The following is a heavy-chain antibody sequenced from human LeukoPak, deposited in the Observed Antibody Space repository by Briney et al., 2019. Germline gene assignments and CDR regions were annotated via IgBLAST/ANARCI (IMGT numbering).Heavy chain of an antibody. CDR3: ARDPAGQAGFDY. J-gene: IGHJ4*02. Sequence: GGSLRLSCAASGFTFSNYNMNWVRQAPGKGLEWVSYISSSSPTIYYADSVKGRFTISRDNAKNSLYLQMNSLRAEDTAVYYCARDPAGQAGFDYWGQGTLVTVSS. CDR2: ISSSSPTI. CDR1: GFTFSNYN. V-gene: IGHV3-48*01.